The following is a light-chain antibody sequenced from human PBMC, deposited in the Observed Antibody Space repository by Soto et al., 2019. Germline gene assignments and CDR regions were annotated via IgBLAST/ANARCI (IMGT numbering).Light chain of an antibody. CDR3: QQYGSSPWT. J-gene: IGKJ1*01. CDR1: QWVSSRF. CDR2: GAS. Sequence: EIVLTQSPGTLSLSPGERATLSCRASQWVSSRFLAWYQQKPGQGPRLLIYGASSRATGIPDRFDGSGSGTDFILTISRLEPEDFAVYFCQQYGSSPWTFGQGSKVEIK. V-gene: IGKV3-20*01.